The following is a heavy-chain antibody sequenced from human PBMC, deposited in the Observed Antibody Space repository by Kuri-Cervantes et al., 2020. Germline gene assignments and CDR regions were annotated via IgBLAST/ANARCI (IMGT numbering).Heavy chain of an antibody. CDR3: ARIVDYYGSGSPRFDP. Sequence: ASVKVSCKASGYTFTSYGISWVRQAPGQGLEWMGWISAYNGDTNYAQKLQGRVTMTTDTSTSTAYMELRSLRSEDTAVYYCARIVDYYGSGSPRFDPWGQGTLVTSPQ. J-gene: IGHJ5*02. V-gene: IGHV1-18*01. D-gene: IGHD3-10*01. CDR2: ISAYNGDT. CDR1: GYTFTSYG.